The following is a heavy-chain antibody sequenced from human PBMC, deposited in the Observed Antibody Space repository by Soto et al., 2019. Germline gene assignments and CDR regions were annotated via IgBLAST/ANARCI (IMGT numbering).Heavy chain of an antibody. CDR1: GFTFSSYG. J-gene: IGHJ3*02. V-gene: IGHV3-33*01. CDR3: ARGRFYGDYDVAFDI. Sequence: QVQLVESGGGVVQPGRSLRLSCAASGFTFSSYGMHWVRQAPGKGLEWVAVIWYDGSNKYYADSVKGRFTISRDNSKNTLYLQMNSLRAEDTAVYYCARGRFYGDYDVAFDIWGQGTMVTVSS. CDR2: IWYDGSNK. D-gene: IGHD4-17*01.